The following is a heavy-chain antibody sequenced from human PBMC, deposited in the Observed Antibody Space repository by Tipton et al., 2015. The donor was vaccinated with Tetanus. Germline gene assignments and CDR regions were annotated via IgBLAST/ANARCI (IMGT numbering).Heavy chain of an antibody. CDR2: INHSGST. D-gene: IGHD1-26*01. CDR3: ARGRLSGSTAPVDY. V-gene: IGHV4-34*01. J-gene: IGHJ4*02. Sequence: TLSLTCAVYGGSFSGYYWSWIRQPPGKGLEWIGEINHSGSTNYNPSLKSRVTISVDTSKNQFSLKLSSVTAADTAVYYCARGRLSGSTAPVDYWGQGTLVTVSS. CDR1: GGSFSGYY.